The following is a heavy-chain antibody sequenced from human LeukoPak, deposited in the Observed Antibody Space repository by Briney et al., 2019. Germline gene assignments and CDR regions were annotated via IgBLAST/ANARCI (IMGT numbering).Heavy chain of an antibody. CDR1: GGSISSYC. J-gene: IGHJ4*02. Sequence: SETLSLTCTVSGGSISSYCWSWIRQPAGKGLEWIRRIYTSGSTNYNPSLKSRVTMSVDTSKNQFSLKLSSVTAADTAVYYCARGSTVTTTVYYFDYWGQGTLVTVSS. CDR3: ARGSTVTTTVYYFDY. V-gene: IGHV4-4*07. CDR2: IYTSGST. D-gene: IGHD4-17*01.